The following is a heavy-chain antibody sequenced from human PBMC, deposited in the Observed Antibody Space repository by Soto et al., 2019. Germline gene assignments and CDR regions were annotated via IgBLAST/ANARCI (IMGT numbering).Heavy chain of an antibody. CDR3: AHRPNRYARTDRPWLDP. J-gene: IGHJ5*02. CDR1: GFSLSTSGVG. CDR2: IYWDDDK. V-gene: IGHV2-5*02. Sequence: ESCPTLVNPTQTLTLTCTVSGFSLSTSGVGVGWIRQPPGKALEWLAIIYWDDDKRYSPSLKSRLTITKDTSKNQVVLTMTNMDTVDTATYDGAHRPNRYARTDRPWLDPRGQGTWVTVSA. D-gene: IGHD3-9*01.